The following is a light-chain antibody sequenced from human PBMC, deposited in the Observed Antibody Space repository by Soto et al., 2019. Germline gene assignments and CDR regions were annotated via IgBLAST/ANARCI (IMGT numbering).Light chain of an antibody. J-gene: IGKJ4*01. CDR1: QSVSSN. Sequence: DIVMTQSPATLPVSPGERATLSCRASQSVSSNLAWYQQKPGQAPRFLIYGASTRATGIPARFSGSGSGTEFTLTISSLQSEDFALFYCQQYDDWPLTFGGGTKVDIK. V-gene: IGKV3-15*01. CDR3: QQYDDWPLT. CDR2: GAS.